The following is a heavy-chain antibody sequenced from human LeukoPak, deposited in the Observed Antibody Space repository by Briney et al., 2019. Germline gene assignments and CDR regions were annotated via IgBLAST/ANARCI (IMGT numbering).Heavy chain of an antibody. CDR2: ISAYNGKT. V-gene: IGHV1-18*01. Sequence: ASVKVSCKASGYEFSSYGISWVRQAPGQGLEWMGWISAYNGKTKYAEKFQGRLTITTETSTSTAYMDLGSLPSADTAVYYCAKDSPRDDYVRGSYRYSRRGLDIWGQGTLVTASS. D-gene: IGHD3-16*02. J-gene: IGHJ3*02. CDR1: GYEFSSYG. CDR3: AKDSPRDDYVRGSYRYSRRGLDI.